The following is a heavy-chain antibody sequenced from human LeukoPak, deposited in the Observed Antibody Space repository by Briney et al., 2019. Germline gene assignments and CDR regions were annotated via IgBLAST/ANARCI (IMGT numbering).Heavy chain of an antibody. Sequence: PGGSLRLSCAASVFTFSTYGCHWVRQAPGKGLEWVAFIPSDGSDNYYANSVKGRFTISRDNSKNTLYLQMNSLRSEDTAVYYCAKGLGDYDDFRLGYWGQGTLVTVSS. V-gene: IGHV3-30*02. CDR1: VFTFSTYG. D-gene: IGHD4-17*01. CDR2: IPSDGSDN. CDR3: AKGLGDYDDFRLGY. J-gene: IGHJ4*02.